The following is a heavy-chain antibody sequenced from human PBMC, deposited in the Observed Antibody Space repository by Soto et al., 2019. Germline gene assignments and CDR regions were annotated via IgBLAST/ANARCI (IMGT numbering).Heavy chain of an antibody. D-gene: IGHD6-6*01. CDR1: GFTFSSYA. V-gene: IGHV3-30-3*01. CDR2: ISYDGSNK. J-gene: IGHJ4*02. CDR3: ARVAVIAARPGHFDY. Sequence: QVQLVESGGGVVQPGRSLRLSCAASGFTFSSYAMHWVRQAPGKGLEWVAVISYDGSNKYYADSVKGRFTISRDNSKNTLYLQMNSLRAEDTAVYYCARVAVIAARPGHFDYWGQGTLVTVSS.